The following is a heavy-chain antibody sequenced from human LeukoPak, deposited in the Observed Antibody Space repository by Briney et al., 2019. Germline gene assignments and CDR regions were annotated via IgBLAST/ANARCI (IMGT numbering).Heavy chain of an antibody. CDR3: STFGVSITGTLDF. CDR1: GFSFTNAW. Sequence: PGGSLRLSCAASGFSFTNAWMSWVRQAPGKGPEWVGRIKSISDGGTTAFAAPVLGRFTISRDDSKNTLYLEINSLKTGDAAIYFCSTFGVSITGTLDFWGQGTLVTVSS. D-gene: IGHD1-7*01. V-gene: IGHV3-15*01. CDR2: IKSISDGGTT. J-gene: IGHJ4*02.